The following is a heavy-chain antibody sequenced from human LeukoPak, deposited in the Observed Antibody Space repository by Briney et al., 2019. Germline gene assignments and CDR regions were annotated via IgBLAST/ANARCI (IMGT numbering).Heavy chain of an antibody. CDR2: ISAYNGNK. CDR1: GYTFTNYG. V-gene: IGHV1-18*01. D-gene: IGHD6-6*01. Sequence: ASVTVSRKASGYTFTNYGISWVRQAPGQGLDWIGWISAYNGNKVYAQELQGRVTMTTDTSTSTAYMELRSLRSDDTAVYYCARDRWSSSSSEGALDIWGQGTMVTVSS. CDR3: ARDRWSSSSSEGALDI. J-gene: IGHJ3*02.